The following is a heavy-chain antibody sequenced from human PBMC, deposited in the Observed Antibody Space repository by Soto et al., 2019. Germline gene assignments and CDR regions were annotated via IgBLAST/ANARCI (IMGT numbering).Heavy chain of an antibody. J-gene: IGHJ6*02. CDR2: IYYSGNT. Sequence: TLSLTCTFSGGSIRSGGYYWSWIRQHPGKGLEWIGYIYYSGNTYYNPSLKSRLSISVDTSKNQFSLKMSSVTAADAAMYYCARESEGTHYYYGLDVWGQGTTVTVSS. CDR3: ARESEGTHYYYGLDV. CDR1: GGSIRSGGYY. V-gene: IGHV4-31*03. D-gene: IGHD1-1*01.